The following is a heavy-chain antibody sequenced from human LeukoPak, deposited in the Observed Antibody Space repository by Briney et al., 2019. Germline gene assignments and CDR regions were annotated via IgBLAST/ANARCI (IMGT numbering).Heavy chain of an antibody. D-gene: IGHD3-22*01. Sequence: PTETLSLTSPVYGDTTTSYYGSWIRQPPPNVLEWHGYIYYSGSTNNNPSPKSRVTISVATSKNQFSLKLSSVTAADTAVYYCARADYYDSSCFDSWGQGTLVTVSS. V-gene: IGHV4-59*01. J-gene: IGHJ4*02. CDR3: ARADYYDSSCFDS. CDR1: GDTTTSYY. CDR2: IYYSGST.